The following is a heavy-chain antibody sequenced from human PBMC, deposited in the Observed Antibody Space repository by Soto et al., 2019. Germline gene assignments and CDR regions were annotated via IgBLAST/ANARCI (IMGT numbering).Heavy chain of an antibody. CDR3: ATERITPDRDYGWFDP. D-gene: IGHD3-16*01. CDR1: GGTFSSYA. Sequence: GASVKVSCKASGGTFSSYAISWVRQAPGQGLEWMGGIIPIFGTANYAQKFQGSVTITADESTSTAYMELSSLRSEDTAVYYCATERITPDRDYGWFDPWGQGTLVTVSS. J-gene: IGHJ5*02. CDR2: IIPIFGTA. V-gene: IGHV1-69*13.